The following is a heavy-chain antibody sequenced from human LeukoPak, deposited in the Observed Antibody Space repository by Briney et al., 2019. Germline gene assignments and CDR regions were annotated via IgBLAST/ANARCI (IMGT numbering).Heavy chain of an antibody. CDR3: ARSFPSWIQLWGAFDY. J-gene: IGHJ4*02. CDR1: GFTFSSYA. CDR2: ISYDGSNK. Sequence: GGSPRLSCAASGFTFSSYAMHWVRQAPGKGLEWVAVISYDGSNKYYTDSVKGRFTISRDNSKNTLYLQMNSLRAEDTAVYYCARSFPSWIQLWGAFDYWGQGTLVTVSS. V-gene: IGHV3-30-3*01. D-gene: IGHD5-18*01.